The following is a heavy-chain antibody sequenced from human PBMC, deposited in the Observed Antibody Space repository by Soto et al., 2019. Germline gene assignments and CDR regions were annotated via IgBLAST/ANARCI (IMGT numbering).Heavy chain of an antibody. CDR2: INHSGST. D-gene: IGHD1-20*01. J-gene: IGHJ6*03. CDR1: GGSFSGYY. V-gene: IGHV4-34*01. Sequence: NPSETLSLTCAVYGGSFSGYYWSWIRQPPGKGLEWIGEINHSGSTNYNPSLKSRVTISVDTSKNQFSLKLSSVTAADTAVYYCAREYNWNYYYYYYMDVWGKGTTVT. CDR3: AREYNWNYYYYYYMDV.